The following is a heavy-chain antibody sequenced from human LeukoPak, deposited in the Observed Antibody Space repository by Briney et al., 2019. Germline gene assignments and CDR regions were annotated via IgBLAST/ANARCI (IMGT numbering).Heavy chain of an antibody. V-gene: IGHV3-30-3*01. D-gene: IGHD6-19*01. CDR2: ISYDGSNK. Sequence: GGSLRLSCAASGFTFSIYAMHWVRQAPGKGLEWVAVISYDGSNKYYADSVKGRFTISRDNSKNTLYLQMNSLRAEDTAVYYCARDAAVAGTSGFDYWGQGTLVTVSS. CDR3: ARDAAVAGTSGFDY. CDR1: GFTFSIYA. J-gene: IGHJ4*02.